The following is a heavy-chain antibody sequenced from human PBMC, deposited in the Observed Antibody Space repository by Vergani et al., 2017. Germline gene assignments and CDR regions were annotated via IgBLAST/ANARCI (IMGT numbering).Heavy chain of an antibody. D-gene: IGHD6-13*01. J-gene: IGHJ6*02. CDR1: GGSFSGYY. V-gene: IGHV4-34*01. Sequence: QVQLQQWGAGLLKPSETLSLTCAVYGGSFSGYYWSWIRQPPGKGLEWIGEINHSGSTNYNPALKGRVTISVDTSKNQFSLKLSSVTAADTAVYYCARIRPAAGGNYYGMDVWGQGTTVTVSS. CDR2: INHSGST. CDR3: ARIRPAAGGNYYGMDV.